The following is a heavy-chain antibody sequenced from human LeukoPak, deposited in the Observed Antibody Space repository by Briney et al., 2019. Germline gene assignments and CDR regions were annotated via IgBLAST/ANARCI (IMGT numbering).Heavy chain of an antibody. D-gene: IGHD3-22*01. Sequence: GGFLRLSCAASGFTFSSYSMNWVRQAPGKGLEWVSSISSSSSYIYYADSVKGRFTISRDNAKNSLYLQMNSLRAEDTAVYYCATSGDYYDSSGYLDYWGQGTLVTVSS. CDR3: ATSGDYYDSSGYLDY. CDR1: GFTFSSYS. V-gene: IGHV3-21*01. J-gene: IGHJ4*02. CDR2: ISSSSSYI.